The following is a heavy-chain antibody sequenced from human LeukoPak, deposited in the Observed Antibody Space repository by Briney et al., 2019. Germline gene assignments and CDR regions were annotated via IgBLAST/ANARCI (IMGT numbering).Heavy chain of an antibody. J-gene: IGHJ3*02. CDR1: GFTFSSYA. D-gene: IGHD1-26*01. CDR2: VSGSGGST. CDR3: AKDPRRGSDVFHI. Sequence: EGSLRLSCAASGFTFSSYAMSWVRQAPGKGLECVSTVSGSGGSTYYADSVKGRFTISRDNSKNKVYLQMNSLRAEDTAVYYCAKDPRRGSDVFHIWGQGTMVTVSS. V-gene: IGHV3-23*01.